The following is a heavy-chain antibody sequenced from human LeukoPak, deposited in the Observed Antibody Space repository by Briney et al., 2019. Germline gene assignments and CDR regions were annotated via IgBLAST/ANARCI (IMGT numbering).Heavy chain of an antibody. D-gene: IGHD6-13*01. V-gene: IGHV3-33*01. CDR1: GIPFSRSG. CDR3: ARRALGMAAAGTWEPFDC. J-gene: IGHJ4*02. Sequence: GGSLRLSCAASGIPFSRSGMHWVRQAPGKGLDWVAFIYYDGSSKYYADSVKGRFTISRDNSKNTLYLQMNSLRAEDTAVYYCARRALGMAAAGTWEPFDCWGQGTLVTVSS. CDR2: IYYDGSSK.